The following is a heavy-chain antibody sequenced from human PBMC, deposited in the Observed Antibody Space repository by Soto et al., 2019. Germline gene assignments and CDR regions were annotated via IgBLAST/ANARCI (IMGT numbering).Heavy chain of an antibody. J-gene: IGHJ4*02. V-gene: IGHV3-23*01. CDR1: QFTFSIYA. CDR3: AKGDSSSRYYFDY. Sequence: EVQLLESGGDLVQPGGSLRLSCVASQFTFSIYAMNWVRQAPGKGLEWVAGITASGSSTYYADSVKGRFTISRDNSKNTVYLQMNSLTAEDTAIYYCAKGDSSSRYYFDYWGQGTLVTVSS. CDR2: ITASGSST. D-gene: IGHD6-13*01.